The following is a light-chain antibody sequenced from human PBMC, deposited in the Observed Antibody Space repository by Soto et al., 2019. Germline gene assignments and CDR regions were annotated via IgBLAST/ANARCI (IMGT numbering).Light chain of an antibody. CDR2: SNN. CDR1: SSNIGSNT. Sequence: QSVLTQPPSASGTPGQRVTISCSGSSSNIGSNTVNWYQQLPGTAPKLLIYSNNQRPSGVPDRFSGPKSGTSASLAISGLQSEDEAEYYCAAWDDSLNGSYVFGTGTKVTVL. J-gene: IGLJ1*01. V-gene: IGLV1-44*01. CDR3: AAWDDSLNGSYV.